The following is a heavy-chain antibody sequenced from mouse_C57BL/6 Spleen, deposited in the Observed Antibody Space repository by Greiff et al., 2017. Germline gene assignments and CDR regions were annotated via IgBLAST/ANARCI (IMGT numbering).Heavy chain of an antibody. Sequence: VQLQQSGAELVRPGASVTLSCKASGYTFTDYEMHWVKQTPVHGLEWIGAIDPETGGTAYNQKFKGKAILPADKSSSTAYMELRSLTSEDSAVYYCTRVMVTGGNYGRGFDYWGQGTTLTVSS. V-gene: IGHV1-15*01. CDR2: IDPETGGT. J-gene: IGHJ2*01. D-gene: IGHD2-1*01. CDR3: TRVMVTGGNYGRGFDY. CDR1: GYTFTDYE.